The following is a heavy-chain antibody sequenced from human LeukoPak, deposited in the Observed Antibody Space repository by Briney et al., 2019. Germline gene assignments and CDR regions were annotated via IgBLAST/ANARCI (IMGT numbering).Heavy chain of an antibody. CDR2: ISYDGSNK. V-gene: IGHV3-30*04. Sequence: GGSLRLSCAASGFTFSSYAMHWVRQAPGKGLEWVAVISYDGSNKYYADSVKGRFTISRDNSKNTLYLQMNSLRAEDTAMYYCARLRYYYYMDVWGKGTTVTISS. CDR1: GFTFSSYA. J-gene: IGHJ6*03. CDR3: ARLRYYYYMDV.